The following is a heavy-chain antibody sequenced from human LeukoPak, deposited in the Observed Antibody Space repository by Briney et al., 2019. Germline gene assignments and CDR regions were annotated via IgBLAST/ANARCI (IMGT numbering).Heavy chain of an antibody. CDR2: INPSGGST. V-gene: IGHV1-46*01. CDR3: ARGHDSSGYYYGPFDY. Sequence: ASVKVSCKASGYTFTSYYMHWVRQAPGQGLEWMGIINPSGGSTSYAQKFQGRVTMTRDMSTSTAYMELSSLRSEDTAVYYCARGHDSSGYYYGPFDYWGQGTLVTVSS. D-gene: IGHD3-22*01. CDR1: GYTFTSYY. J-gene: IGHJ4*02.